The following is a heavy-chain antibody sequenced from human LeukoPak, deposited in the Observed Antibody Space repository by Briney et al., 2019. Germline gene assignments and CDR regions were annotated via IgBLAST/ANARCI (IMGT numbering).Heavy chain of an antibody. J-gene: IGHJ4*02. D-gene: IGHD5-24*01. Sequence: GASVKVSCTASGCTFTSYYMHWVRQAPGQGLEWMGIINPSGGSTSYAQKFQGRVTMTRDTSTSTVYMELSSLRSEDTAVYYCARDKSFGRDGYNSFDYWGQGTLVTVSS. CDR2: INPSGGST. V-gene: IGHV1-46*01. CDR3: ARDKSFGRDGYNSFDY. CDR1: GCTFTSYY.